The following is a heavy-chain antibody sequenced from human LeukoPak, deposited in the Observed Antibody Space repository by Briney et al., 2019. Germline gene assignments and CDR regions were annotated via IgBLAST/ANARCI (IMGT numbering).Heavy chain of an antibody. D-gene: IGHD3-22*01. CDR2: IFYSGGT. Sequence: ASETLSLTCTVSGGSITTYYWSWIRQPPGKGLEWIGYIFYSGGTNYNPSLRSRVVISRDTSKNQFSLELSSVTAADTAVYYCARRGYYDSSGLDYGGQGTLVTVSS. V-gene: IGHV4-59*01. CDR3: ARRGYYDSSGLDY. J-gene: IGHJ4*02. CDR1: GGSITTYY.